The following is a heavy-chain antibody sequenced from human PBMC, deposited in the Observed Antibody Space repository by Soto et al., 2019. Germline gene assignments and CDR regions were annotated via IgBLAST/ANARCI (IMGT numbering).Heavy chain of an antibody. CDR3: AKDRGDSSSVVY. J-gene: IGHJ4*02. CDR2: ISGSGGNT. Sequence: EVQLLESGGGLVQPGGSLRLSCAASGFTFSSYAMSWVRQAPGKGLEWVSAISGSGGNTYYADSVKGRFTISRDNSKNTLSLQMNSVRAEDTAVYYCAKDRGDSSSVVYWGQGTLVTVSS. V-gene: IGHV3-23*01. CDR1: GFTFSSYA. D-gene: IGHD6-6*01.